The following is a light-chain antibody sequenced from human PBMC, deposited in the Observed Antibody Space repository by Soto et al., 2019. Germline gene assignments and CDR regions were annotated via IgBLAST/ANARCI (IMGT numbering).Light chain of an antibody. CDR3: AGWDDSLSGYV. Sequence: QSVLTQPPSASGTPGQRVTISCSGSSSNIGTNSVNWYQHLPGTAPKLLIYTDNQRPSGVPDRFSGSKSGTSASLAISGLQSEDEADYYCAGWDDSLSGYVFGPGTKLTVL. J-gene: IGLJ1*01. V-gene: IGLV1-44*01. CDR2: TDN. CDR1: SSNIGTNS.